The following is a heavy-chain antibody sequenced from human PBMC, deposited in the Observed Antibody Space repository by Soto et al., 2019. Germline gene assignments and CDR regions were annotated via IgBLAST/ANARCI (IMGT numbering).Heavy chain of an antibody. CDR2: RLYNGYTQ. CDR1: GFTFTNFG. CDR3: ARAPNVSSWPYDFDY. J-gene: IGHJ4*02. Sequence: QVQLVESGGGVVQPGRSLRLSCAASGFTFTNFGLHWVRQAPDKGLEWVAVRLYNGYTQYYADSVKGRFTISGDNSKNTLYLQMDSLQPEDTAVYYGARAPNVSSWPYDFDYWGMGTLVAVSS. D-gene: IGHD6-13*01. V-gene: IGHV3-30*04.